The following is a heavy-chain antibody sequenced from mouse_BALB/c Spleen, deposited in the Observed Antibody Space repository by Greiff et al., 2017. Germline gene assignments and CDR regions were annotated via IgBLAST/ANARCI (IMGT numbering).Heavy chain of an antibody. CDR1: GYTFTSYW. D-gene: IGHD2-1*01. Sequence: QVQLQQSGAELAKPGASVKMSCKASGYTFTSYWMHWVKQRPGQGLEWIGYINPSTGYTEYNQKFKDKATLTADKSSSTAYMQLSSLTSEDSAVYYCARSDGNHYAMDYWGQGTSVTVSS. CDR3: ARSDGNHYAMDY. CDR2: INPSTGYT. J-gene: IGHJ4*01. V-gene: IGHV1-7*01.